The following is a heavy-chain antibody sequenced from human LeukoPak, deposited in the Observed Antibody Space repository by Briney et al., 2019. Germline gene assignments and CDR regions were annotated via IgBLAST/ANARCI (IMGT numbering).Heavy chain of an antibody. CDR1: GGTFSSYA. Sequence: ASVKVSCKASGGTFSSYAISWVRQAPGQGLEWMGGIIPIFGTANYAQKFQGRVTITADESTSTAYMELSSLRSEDTAVYYCARVGIAAAGDDLGYWGQGTLVTVSS. V-gene: IGHV1-69*13. D-gene: IGHD6-13*01. CDR3: ARVGIAAAGDDLGY. J-gene: IGHJ4*02. CDR2: IIPIFGTA.